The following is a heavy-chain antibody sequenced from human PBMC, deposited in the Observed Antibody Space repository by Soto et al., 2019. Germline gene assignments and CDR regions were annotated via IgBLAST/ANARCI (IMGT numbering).Heavy chain of an antibody. CDR3: ARLPHYSSFYYMDV. Sequence: SETLSLTCTVSGGSISSYYWSWIRQPPGKGLEWIGYIYYSGSTNYNPSLKSRVTISVDTSKNQFSLKLSSVTAADTAVYYCARLPHYSSFYYMDVWGKGTTVTVSS. D-gene: IGHD6-6*01. V-gene: IGHV4-59*08. J-gene: IGHJ6*03. CDR1: GGSISSYY. CDR2: IYYSGST.